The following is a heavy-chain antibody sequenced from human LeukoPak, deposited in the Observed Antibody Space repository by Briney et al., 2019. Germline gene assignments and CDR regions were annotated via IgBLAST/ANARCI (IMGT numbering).Heavy chain of an antibody. D-gene: IGHD2-2*01. J-gene: IGHJ5*02. CDR2: LDWDDDK. CDR3: ARTASPANWFDP. V-gene: IGHV2-70*04. CDR1: GFSLSTSGMR. Sequence: SGPALVKPPQTLTLTCTFSGFSLSTSGMRVSWIRQPPGKALEWLARLDWDDDKFYSTSLKTRLTISKDTSKNQVVLTMTNMDPVDTATYYCARTASPANWFDPWGQGTLVTVSS.